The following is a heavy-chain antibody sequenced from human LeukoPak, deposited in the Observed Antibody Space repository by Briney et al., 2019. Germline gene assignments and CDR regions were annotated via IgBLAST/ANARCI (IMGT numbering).Heavy chain of an antibody. V-gene: IGHV4-31*03. CDR3: AASSGVTLGRF. J-gene: IGHJ4*02. CDR1: GGSISSGSHY. Sequence: SETLSLTCTVSGGSISSGSHYYQWIRQHPGKGLEWIGYIYYTGITSYNPSHKSRVTMSVDTSMNQVSLKVTSLTAADTAVYYCAASSGVTLGRFWGQGALVTVSS. D-gene: IGHD3-16*01. CDR2: IYYTGIT.